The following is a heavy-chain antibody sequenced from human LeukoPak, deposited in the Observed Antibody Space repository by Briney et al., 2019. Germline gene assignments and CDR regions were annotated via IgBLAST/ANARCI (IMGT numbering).Heavy chain of an antibody. Sequence: PSETLSLTCTVSGGSISSYYWSWIRQPPGKGLEWIGYIYYSGSTNYNPSLKSRVTISVDTSKNQFSLKLSSVTAADTAVYYCARAEGFWSGYSSGYSFDYWGQGTLVTVSS. J-gene: IGHJ4*02. D-gene: IGHD3-3*01. V-gene: IGHV4-59*12. CDR3: ARAEGFWSGYSSGYSFDY. CDR2: IYYSGST. CDR1: GGSISSYY.